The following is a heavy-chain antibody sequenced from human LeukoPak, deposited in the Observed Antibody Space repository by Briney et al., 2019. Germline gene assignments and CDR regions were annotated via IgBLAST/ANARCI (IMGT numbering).Heavy chain of an antibody. V-gene: IGHV3-21*01. CDR3: ARDRYCSSTSCYDY. J-gene: IGHJ4*02. Sequence: GGFLRLSCAASGFTFSSYSMNWVRQAPGKGLEWVSSISSSSRYIYYADSVKGRFTISRDNAKNSLYLQMNSLRAEDTAVYYCARDRYCSSTSCYDYWGQGTLVTVSS. D-gene: IGHD2-2*01. CDR2: ISSSSRYI. CDR1: GFTFSSYS.